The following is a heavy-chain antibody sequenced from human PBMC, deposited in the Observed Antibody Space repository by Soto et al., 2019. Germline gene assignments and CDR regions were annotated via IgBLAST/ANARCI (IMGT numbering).Heavy chain of an antibody. Sequence: NPSETLSLTCTVSGGSMRTYYWGWIRQPAGKPLAWIGRIYPSGTTNYNPSLKSRVTLSLDTSKNQFSLNLSSVTAADTAVYYCAREGASGFGMDVWGQGTTVTVSS. J-gene: IGHJ6*02. CDR1: GGSMRTYY. CDR3: AREGASGFGMDV. D-gene: IGHD1-26*01. CDR2: IYPSGTT. V-gene: IGHV4-4*07.